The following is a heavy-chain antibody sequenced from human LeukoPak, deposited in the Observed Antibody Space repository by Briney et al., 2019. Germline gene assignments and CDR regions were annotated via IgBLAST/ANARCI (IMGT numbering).Heavy chain of an antibody. CDR3: AKDLAAAGPDYMDV. Sequence: GGSLRLSCAASGFTFDDYAMHWVRQAQGKGLEWVSGISWNSGSIGYADSVKGRFTISRDNAKNSLYLQMNSLRAEDTALYYCAKDLAAAGPDYMDVWGKGTTVTISS. CDR2: ISWNSGSI. V-gene: IGHV3-9*01. CDR1: GFTFDDYA. J-gene: IGHJ6*03. D-gene: IGHD6-13*01.